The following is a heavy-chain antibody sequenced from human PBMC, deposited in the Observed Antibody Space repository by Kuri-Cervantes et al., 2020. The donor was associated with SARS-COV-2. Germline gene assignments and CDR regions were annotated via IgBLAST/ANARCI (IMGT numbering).Heavy chain of an antibody. J-gene: IGHJ4*02. V-gene: IGHV3-7*02. CDR3: ARVIVGARGVDY. CDR2: IKQDGSEK. D-gene: IGHD1-26*01. CDR1: GFTFSGSA. Sequence: GGSLRLSCAASGFTFSGSAMHWVRQAPGKGLEWVANIKQDGSEKYYVDSVKGRFTISRDNAKNSLYLQMNSLRAEDTAVYYCARVIVGARGVDYWGQGTLVTVSS.